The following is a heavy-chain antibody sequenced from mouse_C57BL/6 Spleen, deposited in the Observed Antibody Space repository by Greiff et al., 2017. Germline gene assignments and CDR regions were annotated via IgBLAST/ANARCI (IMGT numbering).Heavy chain of an antibody. V-gene: IGHV1-20*01. J-gene: IGHJ3*01. CDR2: INPYNGDT. Sequence: VQLKQSGPELVKPGDSVKISCKASGYSFTGYFMNWVMQSHGKSLEWIGRINPYNGDTFSNQKFKGKATLTVDKSSSTAHMELRSLTSEDSAVYYCARYYDYDEAWFAYWGQGTLVTVSA. D-gene: IGHD2-4*01. CDR3: ARYYDYDEAWFAY. CDR1: GYSFTGYF.